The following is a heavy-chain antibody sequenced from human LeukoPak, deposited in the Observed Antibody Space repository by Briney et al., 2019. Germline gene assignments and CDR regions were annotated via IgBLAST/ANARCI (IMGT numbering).Heavy chain of an antibody. CDR1: GGSINNHY. CDR3: ATNRAGTYDRPFVI. V-gene: IGHV4-59*08. D-gene: IGHD1-26*01. J-gene: IGHJ3*02. Sequence: PSETLSLTCIVSGGSINNHYWTWIRQTPGKGLEWMGDIHYTGTTKYNPSLKSRVTISIDTSKNQFSLELSSVTATDTTVYFCATNRAGTYDRPFVIWGQRTMVTVSS. CDR2: IHYTGTT.